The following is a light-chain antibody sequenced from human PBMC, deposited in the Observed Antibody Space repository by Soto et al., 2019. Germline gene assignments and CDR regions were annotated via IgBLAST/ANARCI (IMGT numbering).Light chain of an antibody. CDR2: GTS. J-gene: IGKJ2*01. CDR1: QSVSSSY. CDR3: QQDDSSPLYT. Sequence: EIVLTQSPGTLSLSPGERATLSCRASQSVSSSYLAWYQQKPGQAPRLLIYGTSSRATGIPDRFSGSGSGTVFTLAISRLEPEDYAVYYCQQDDSSPLYTFGQGTKLEIK. V-gene: IGKV3-20*01.